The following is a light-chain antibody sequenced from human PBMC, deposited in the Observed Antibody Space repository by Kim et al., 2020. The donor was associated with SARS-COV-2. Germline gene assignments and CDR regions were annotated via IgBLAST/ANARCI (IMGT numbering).Light chain of an antibody. CDR1: STNSGAGCY. J-gene: IGLJ1*01. CDR2: GYG. CDR3: QSYDSSRSAPYV. V-gene: IGLV1-40*01. Sequence: LSIPRSCSSTNSGAGCYVNLSQQLPGTAPIPHIYGYGNQPSGAPDRVSGSNSGTGASPAITGLQAEDEADYYCQSYDSSRSAPYVFGTGTKVTVL.